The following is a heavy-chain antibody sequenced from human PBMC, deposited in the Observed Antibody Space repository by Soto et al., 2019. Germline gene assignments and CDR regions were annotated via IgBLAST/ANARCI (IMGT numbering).Heavy chain of an antibody. J-gene: IGHJ5*02. D-gene: IGHD3-3*01. CDR3: ATRITVFGLLIPPFDP. CDR1: GASLSDNY. CDR2: INHTGGT. Sequence: SETLSLTCAVYGASLSDNYCNWPRQPPGKGLEWIGEINHTGGTHYNPSLKSRVTMSVDTSKNQFSLRLSSVTAADTAIYYCATRITVFGLLIPPFDPWGQGTQVTVSS. V-gene: IGHV4-34*01.